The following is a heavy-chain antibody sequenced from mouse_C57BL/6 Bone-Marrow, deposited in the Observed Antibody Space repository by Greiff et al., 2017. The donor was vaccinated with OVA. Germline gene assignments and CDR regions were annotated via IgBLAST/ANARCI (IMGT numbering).Heavy chain of an antibody. J-gene: IGHJ3*01. D-gene: IGHD4-1*01. Sequence: VQLQQPGAELVKPGASVKLSCKASGYTFTSYWMHWVKQRPGQGLEWIGMIHPNSGSTNYNEKFKSKATLTVDKSSSTAYMQLISLTSEDSAVYYCARRGLGPSFAYWGQGTLVTVSA. CDR3: ARRGLGPSFAY. CDR1: GYTFTSYW. V-gene: IGHV1-64*01. CDR2: IHPNSGST.